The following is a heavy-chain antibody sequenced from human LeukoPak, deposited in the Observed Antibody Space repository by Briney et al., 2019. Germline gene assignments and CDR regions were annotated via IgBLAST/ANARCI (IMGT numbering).Heavy chain of an antibody. Sequence: GSSVKVSCKASGYTFTSYGISWVRQAPGQGLEWMGWISAYNGNTNYAQKLQGRVTMTTDTSTSTAYMELRSLRSDDTAVYYCARTGSYYDFWSGYGGDFDYWGQGTLVTVSS. J-gene: IGHJ4*02. CDR1: GYTFTSYG. CDR2: ISAYNGNT. V-gene: IGHV1-18*01. CDR3: ARTGSYYDFWSGYGGDFDY. D-gene: IGHD3-3*01.